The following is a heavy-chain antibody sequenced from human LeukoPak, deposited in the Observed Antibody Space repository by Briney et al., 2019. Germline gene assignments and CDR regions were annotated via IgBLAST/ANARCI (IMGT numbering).Heavy chain of an antibody. J-gene: IGHJ4*02. CDR1: GGSITSSSSY. CDR2: IYYSGLT. V-gene: IGHV4-39*02. CDR3: ASGTFDDYGDYDRGDYFDH. D-gene: IGHD4-17*01. Sequence: SETLSLTCTVSGGSITSSSSYWRWVRQPPGKGPEWIGSIYYSGLTYHNPSLKSRVSISVDPAKNHFSLKVTSVTAADTAVYYGASGTFDDYGDYDRGDYFDHWGQGTLVTVSS.